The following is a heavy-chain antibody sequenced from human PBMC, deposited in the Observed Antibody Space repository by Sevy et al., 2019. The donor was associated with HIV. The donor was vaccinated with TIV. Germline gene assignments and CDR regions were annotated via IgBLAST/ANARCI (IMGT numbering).Heavy chain of an antibody. Sequence: ASVKVSCKASGYSFTNYGIGWVRQAPGQGLEWMGWISGYNGYTNYAQNLQGRVTMTTDTSTSTAYMELRSLRSDDTDIYCCAKEGKNISSWFDPWGQGTLVTVSS. D-gene: IGHD3-3*02. V-gene: IGHV1-18*01. CDR2: ISGYNGYT. CDR3: AKEGKNISSWFDP. CDR1: GYSFTNYG. J-gene: IGHJ5*02.